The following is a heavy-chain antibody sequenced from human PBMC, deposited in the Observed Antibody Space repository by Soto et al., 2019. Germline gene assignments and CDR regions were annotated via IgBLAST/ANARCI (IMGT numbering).Heavy chain of an antibody. CDR1: GFTFSSYA. CDR3: AKDITMIVVDTHYYYYYGMDV. Sequence: EVQLLESGGGLVQPGGSLRLSCAASGFTFSSYAMSWVRQAPGKGLERVSAISGSGGSTYYADSVKGRFTISRDNSKNTLYLQMNSLRAEDTAVYYCAKDITMIVVDTHYYYYYGMDVWGQGTTVTVSS. V-gene: IGHV3-23*01. D-gene: IGHD3-22*01. CDR2: ISGSGGST. J-gene: IGHJ6*02.